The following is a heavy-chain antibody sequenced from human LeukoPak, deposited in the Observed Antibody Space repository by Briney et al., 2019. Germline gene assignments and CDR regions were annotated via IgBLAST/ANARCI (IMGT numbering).Heavy chain of an antibody. CDR3: ATRDYTSSKY. D-gene: IGHD2-2*02. CDR1: GFALSSYW. Sequence: GGSLRLSCAASGFALSSYWMHWVRQAPGKGLVWVSDINSDGSTTRYADSVQGRFTISRDNAKHTLYLQMNSLRADDTAVYYCATRDYTSSKYWGQGTLVTVAS. V-gene: IGHV3-74*01. J-gene: IGHJ4*02. CDR2: INSDGSTT.